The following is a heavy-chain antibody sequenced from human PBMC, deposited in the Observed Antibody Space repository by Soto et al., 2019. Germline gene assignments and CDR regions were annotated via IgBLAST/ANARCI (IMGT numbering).Heavy chain of an antibody. D-gene: IGHD3-10*01. J-gene: IGHJ6*02. CDR2: ISAYNGNT. CDR3: ARDQLLWFGELLGYYYGMDV. Sequence: ASVKVSCKASGYTFTSYGISWVRQAPGQGLEWMGWISAYNGNTNYAQKLQGRVTMITDTSTSTAYMELRSLRSDDTAVYYCARDQLLWFGELLGYYYGMDVWGQGTTVTVSS. V-gene: IGHV1-18*04. CDR1: GYTFTSYG.